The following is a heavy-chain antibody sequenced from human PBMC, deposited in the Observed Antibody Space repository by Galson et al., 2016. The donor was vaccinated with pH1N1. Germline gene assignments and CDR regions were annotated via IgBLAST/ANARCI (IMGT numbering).Heavy chain of an antibody. Sequence: SLRLSCAASGFTFSSYWMHWVRQAPGKGLEWVANIKQDGSQIYYVDSVKGRFTISRDNAKNSLYLQMNSLRAEDTALYYCARAIGANSAHWGQGTLVTVSS. CDR2: IKQDGSQI. V-gene: IGHV3-7*04. CDR3: ARAIGANSAH. J-gene: IGHJ4*02. D-gene: IGHD4-23*01. CDR1: GFTFSSYW.